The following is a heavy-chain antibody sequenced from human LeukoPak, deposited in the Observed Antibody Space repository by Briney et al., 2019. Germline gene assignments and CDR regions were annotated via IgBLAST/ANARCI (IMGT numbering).Heavy chain of an antibody. V-gene: IGHV3-23*01. CDR3: ARQQRIRHCSEGVCTEGYYFDY. J-gene: IGHJ4*02. D-gene: IGHD2-15*01. Sequence: GGSLRLSCAGTGFAFNMFAINWVRQAPGKGLEWVSGLSRGGSTTNYADSVKGRFTISRDKSQNSVFLQLNSLRPEDTAVYYCARQQRIRHCSEGVCTEGYYFDYWGQGTLVTVSS. CDR2: LSRGGSTT. CDR1: GFAFNMFA.